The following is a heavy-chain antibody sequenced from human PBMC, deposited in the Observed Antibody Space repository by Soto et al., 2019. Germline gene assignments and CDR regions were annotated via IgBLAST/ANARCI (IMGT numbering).Heavy chain of an antibody. D-gene: IGHD6-13*01. V-gene: IGHV4-59*12. CDR1: GGSISGYY. Sequence: PSETLSLTCTVSGGSISGYYWSWIRQPPGTGLEWIGYIYYSGSTYYNPSLKSRVTISVDTSKNQFSLKLSSVTAADTAVYYCARERPDGSRLDPWGQGTLVTVSS. J-gene: IGHJ5*02. CDR2: IYYSGST. CDR3: ARERPDGSRLDP.